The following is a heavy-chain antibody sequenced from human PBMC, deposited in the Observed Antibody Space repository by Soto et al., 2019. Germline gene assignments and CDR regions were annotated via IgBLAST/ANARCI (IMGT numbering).Heavy chain of an antibody. CDR2: ISSSSSYI. J-gene: IGHJ4*02. Sequence: EVQLVESGGGLVKPGGSLRLSCAASGFTVSSYSMNWVRQAPGKGLEWVSSISSSSSYIYYADSVNGRFTISRDNAKNSLYLQMNSLRAEDTAVYYCARDKPGYVGFRVDYWGQGNLVTVSS. CDR3: ARDKPGYVGFRVDY. CDR1: GFTVSSYS. V-gene: IGHV3-21*01. D-gene: IGHD5-12*01.